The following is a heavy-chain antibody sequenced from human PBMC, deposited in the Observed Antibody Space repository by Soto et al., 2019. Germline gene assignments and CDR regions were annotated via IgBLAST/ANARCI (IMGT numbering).Heavy chain of an antibody. CDR1: GGSFSGYY. CDR3: ARGRIGDYFDY. Sequence: ETLSLTCAVYGGSFSGYYWSWIRQPPGKGLEWIGEINHSGSTNYNPSLKSRVTISVDTSKNQFSLKLSSVTAADTAVYYCARGRIGDYFDYWGQGTLVTVSS. V-gene: IGHV4-34*01. J-gene: IGHJ4*02. D-gene: IGHD4-17*01. CDR2: INHSGST.